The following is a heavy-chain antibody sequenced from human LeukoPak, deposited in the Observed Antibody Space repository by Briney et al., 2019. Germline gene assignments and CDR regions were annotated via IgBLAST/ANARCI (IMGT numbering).Heavy chain of an antibody. J-gene: IGHJ6*03. V-gene: IGHV3-48*01. CDR1: GFTFSSYS. D-gene: IGHD2-15*01. Sequence: GGSLRLSCAASGFTFSSYSMNWVRQAPGKGLEWVSYISSSSSTIYYADSVKGRFTISRDNAKNSLYLQMNSLRAEDTAVYYCARGPLMDQWSSHYYYMDVWGKGTTVTVSS. CDR3: ARGPLMDQWSSHYYYMDV. CDR2: ISSSSSTI.